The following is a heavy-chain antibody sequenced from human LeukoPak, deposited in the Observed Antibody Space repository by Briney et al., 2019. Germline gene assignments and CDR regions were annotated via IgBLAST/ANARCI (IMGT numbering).Heavy chain of an antibody. Sequence: GGSLRLSCAAAGFTFSSYEMNWARQAPGKGLEWLSCISASGRTMYYTDSVKGRFTISRDNAKNSLYLQLNSLRAEDTAVYYCAREDGCSGGSCNPFDYWGQGTLVTVSS. CDR1: GFTFSSYE. CDR3: AREDGCSGGSCNPFDY. V-gene: IGHV3-48*03. CDR2: ISASGRTM. J-gene: IGHJ4*02. D-gene: IGHD2-15*01.